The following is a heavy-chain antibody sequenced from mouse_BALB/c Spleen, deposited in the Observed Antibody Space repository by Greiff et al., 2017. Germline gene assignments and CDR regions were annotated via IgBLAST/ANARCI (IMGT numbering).Heavy chain of an antibody. J-gene: IGHJ1*01. Sequence: EVMLVESGGGLVKPGGSLKLSCAASGFTFSSYAMSWVRQTPEKRLEWVASISSGGSTYYPDSVKGRFTISRDNARNILYLQMSSLRSEDTAMYYCARGRGDYGWYFDVWGAGTTVTVAS. V-gene: IGHV5-6-5*01. CDR3: ARGRGDYGWYFDV. CDR1: GFTFSSYA. D-gene: IGHD2-4*01. CDR2: ISSGGST.